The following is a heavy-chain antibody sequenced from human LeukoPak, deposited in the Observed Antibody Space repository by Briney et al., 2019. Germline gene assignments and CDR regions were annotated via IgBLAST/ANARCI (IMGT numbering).Heavy chain of an antibody. V-gene: IGHV4-59*01. CDR3: AREGRKQWLRYYGMDV. CDR2: IYYSGST. J-gene: IGHJ6*02. Sequence: PSETLSLTCTVSGGSISSYYWSRIRQPPGKGLEWIGYIYYSGSTNYNPSLKSRVTISVDTSKNQFSLKLSSVTAADTAVYYCAREGRKQWLRYYGMDVWGQGTTVTVSS. D-gene: IGHD6-19*01. CDR1: GGSISSYY.